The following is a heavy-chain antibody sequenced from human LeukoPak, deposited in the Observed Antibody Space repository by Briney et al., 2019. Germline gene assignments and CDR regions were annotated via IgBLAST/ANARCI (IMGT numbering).Heavy chain of an antibody. V-gene: IGHV3-21*01. CDR1: GFTFSSYS. J-gene: IGHJ4*02. CDR3: AREIYGVLGLDY. CDR2: ISSSSSYI. D-gene: IGHD4-17*01. Sequence: GGSLRLSCAASGFTFSSYSMNWVRQAPGKGLEWVSSISSSSSYIYYADLVKGRFTISRDNAKNSLYLQMNSLRAEDTAVYYCAREIYGVLGLDYWGQGTLVTVSS.